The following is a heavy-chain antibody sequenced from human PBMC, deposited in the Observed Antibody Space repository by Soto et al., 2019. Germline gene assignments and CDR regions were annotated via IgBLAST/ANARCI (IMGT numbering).Heavy chain of an antibody. Sequence: EVQLVESGGRLVQRGGSLRLSCSGSGFIFGDHVMDWVRQAPGKGLEWVAGISGSGNSPFFRDSVKGRFTISRDNSKNTVYLEMNNLRDEDSAMYFCARGTHSYSGSDELDAWGRGTLFTVSS. J-gene: IGHJ5*02. CDR1: GFIFGDHV. CDR3: ARGTHSYSGSDELDA. D-gene: IGHD1-26*01. CDR2: ISGSGNSP. V-gene: IGHV3-23*04.